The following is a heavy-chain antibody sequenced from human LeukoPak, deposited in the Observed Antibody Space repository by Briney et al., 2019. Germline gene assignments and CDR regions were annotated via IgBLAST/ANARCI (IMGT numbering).Heavy chain of an antibody. Sequence: GGSLRLSCAASGFTFSSYSMNWVRQAPGKGLEWDSSISSSSSYIYYADSVKGRFTISRDNAKNSLYLQMNSLRAEDTAVYYCARDYTRGIAARPLNWFDPWGQGTLVTVSS. CDR2: ISSSSSYI. CDR3: ARDYTRGIAARPLNWFDP. J-gene: IGHJ5*02. D-gene: IGHD6-6*01. V-gene: IGHV3-21*01. CDR1: GFTFSSYS.